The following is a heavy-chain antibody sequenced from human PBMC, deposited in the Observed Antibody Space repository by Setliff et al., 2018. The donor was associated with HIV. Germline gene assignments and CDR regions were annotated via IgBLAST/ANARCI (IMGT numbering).Heavy chain of an antibody. D-gene: IGHD3-10*01. V-gene: IGHV4-4*02. J-gene: IGHJ4*02. Sequence: PSETLSLTCAVSGGSISSSNWWSWVRQPPGKGLEWIGEIYHSGGTNYNPSLKSRVTISLDKSKNHFSLELRSVTAADTAVYYCSRLYGSGHYFAFDFWGQGALVTVSS. CDR2: IYHSGGT. CDR3: SRLYGSGHYFAFDF. CDR1: GGSISSSNW.